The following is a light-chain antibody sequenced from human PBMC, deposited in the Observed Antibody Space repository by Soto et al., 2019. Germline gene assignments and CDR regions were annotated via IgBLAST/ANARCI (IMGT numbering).Light chain of an antibody. CDR1: QSIGTD. V-gene: IGKV1-39*01. CDR3: QQTYSTPWT. J-gene: IGKJ1*01. CDR2: GAS. Sequence: DIQMTQSPSSLSASMGDRVSITCRASQSIGTDLNWYQQKPGKAPKLLIYGASTLQGGVPSRFSGSVSGTEFTLTLSSLQPGDLATYCCQQTYSTPWTFGQGTKVDI.